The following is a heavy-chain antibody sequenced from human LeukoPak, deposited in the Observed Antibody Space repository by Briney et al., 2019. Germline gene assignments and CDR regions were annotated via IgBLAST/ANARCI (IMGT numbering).Heavy chain of an antibody. CDR2: INWNGGST. Sequence: PGGSLRLSCAASGFTFDDYGMSWVRQAPGKGLDWVSGINWNGGSTGYADSVKGRFTISRDNAKNSLYLQMNSLRAEDTALYYCARDLREIRSHGAFDIWGQGTMVTVSS. D-gene: IGHD4-17*01. CDR3: ARDLREIRSHGAFDI. CDR1: GFTFDDYG. J-gene: IGHJ3*02. V-gene: IGHV3-20*04.